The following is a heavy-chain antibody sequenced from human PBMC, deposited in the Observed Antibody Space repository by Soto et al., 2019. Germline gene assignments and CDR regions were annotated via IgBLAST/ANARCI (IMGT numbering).Heavy chain of an antibody. CDR2: IYYSGST. Sequence: PSETLSLTCTVSGGSISSGAYYWSRLRQPPGKGLEWIGYIYYSGSTYYNPSRKSRVTIAVDTSKTQFSLKLSSVTAADTAVYYCAREDYGSESYWFDPWGQGTLVTVSS. CDR3: AREDYGSESYWFDP. D-gene: IGHD3-10*01. CDR1: GGSISSGAYY. V-gene: IGHV4-30-4*08. J-gene: IGHJ5*02.